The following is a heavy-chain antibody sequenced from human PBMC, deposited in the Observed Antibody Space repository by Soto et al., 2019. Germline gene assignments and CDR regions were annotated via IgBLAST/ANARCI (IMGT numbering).Heavy chain of an antibody. V-gene: IGHV4-59*01. CDR3: ARDGRDYDFWSGYGGYYGMDV. CDR1: GGSISSYY. Sequence: QVQLQESGPGLVKPSETLSLTCTVSGGSISSYYWSWIRPPPGKGLEWIGHIYYSGSTNYNPSLKSRVTISVDTSKNQFSLKLSSVTAADTAVYYCARDGRDYDFWSGYGGYYGMDVWGQGTTVTVSS. CDR2: IYYSGST. J-gene: IGHJ6*02. D-gene: IGHD3-3*01.